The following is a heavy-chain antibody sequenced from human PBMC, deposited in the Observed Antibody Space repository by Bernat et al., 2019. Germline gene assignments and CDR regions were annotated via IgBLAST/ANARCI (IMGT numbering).Heavy chain of an antibody. J-gene: IGHJ5*02. CDR2: INHSGST. CDR3: ARVYYYGSGSYYNSERREDNWFDP. V-gene: IGHV4-34*01. D-gene: IGHD3-10*01. CDR1: GGSFSGYY. Sequence: QVQLQQWGAGLLKPSETLSLTCAVYGGSFSGYYWSWIRQPPGKGLEWIGEINHSGSTNYNPSLKSRVTISVDTSKNQFSLKRSSVTAADTAVYYCARVYYYGSGSYYNSERREDNWFDPWGQGTLVTVSS.